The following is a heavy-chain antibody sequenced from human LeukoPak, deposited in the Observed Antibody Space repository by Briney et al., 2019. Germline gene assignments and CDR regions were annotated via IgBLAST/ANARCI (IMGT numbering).Heavy chain of an antibody. CDR1: GFTFGVYA. J-gene: IGHJ4*02. CDR2: IRSKAYGGTT. D-gene: IGHD2-15*01. CDR3: TRPQYCSGGSCYPSDY. Sequence: GGSLRLSCTASGFTFGVYAMSWVRQAPGKGLEWVGFIRSKAYGGTTEYAASVKGRFTISRDDSKSIAYLQMNSTKTEDTAVYYCTRPQYCSGGSCYPSDYWGQGTLVTVSS. V-gene: IGHV3-49*04.